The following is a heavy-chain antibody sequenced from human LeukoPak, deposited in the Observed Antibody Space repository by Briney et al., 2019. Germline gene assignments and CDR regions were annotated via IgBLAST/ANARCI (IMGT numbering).Heavy chain of an antibody. D-gene: IGHD1-7*01. CDR2: INPNGGAT. V-gene: IGHV1-2*02. CDR1: GYTFSDYY. J-gene: IGHJ4*02. CDR3: ARARRGHNWIYAYFDY. Sequence: ASVKVSCKASGYTFSDYYIHWVRQAPGQGLEWMGWINPNGGATNYAQKFQGRVSMTRDTSISTAYMELSSLRSDDTAVHYCARARRGHNWIYAYFDYWGQGTLVTVSS.